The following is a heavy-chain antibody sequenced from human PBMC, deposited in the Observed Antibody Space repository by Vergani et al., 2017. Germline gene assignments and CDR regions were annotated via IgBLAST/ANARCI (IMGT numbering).Heavy chain of an antibody. CDR2: IWYDGSNK. V-gene: IGHV3-33*01. Sequence: QVQLVESEGGVVQPGRSLTLSCVASGFTFSSHGMHWVRQAPGKGLEWVAVIWYDGSNKYYGDSVKGRFTISRDNSKNTLYLQMYSLRVEDTAVYYCARWGNEKRLDSWGQGTLVTVSS. CDR1: GFTFSSHG. CDR3: ARWGNEKRLDS. J-gene: IGHJ5*01. D-gene: IGHD1-1*01.